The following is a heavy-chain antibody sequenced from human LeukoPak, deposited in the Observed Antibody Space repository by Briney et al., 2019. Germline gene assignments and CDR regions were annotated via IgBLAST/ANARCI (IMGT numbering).Heavy chain of an antibody. CDR1: GFTFSSYW. D-gene: IGHD6-19*01. J-gene: IGHJ4*02. V-gene: IGHV3-74*01. CDR2: INDDGSST. CDR3: AREPKQWLVPIDF. Sequence: GGSLRLSCAASGFTFSSYWMHWVRQAPGKGLVWVSRINDDGSSTTYADSVKGRFTISRDNAKNSLYLQMNSLRAEDTAAYYCAREPKQWLVPIDFWGQGTLVTVSS.